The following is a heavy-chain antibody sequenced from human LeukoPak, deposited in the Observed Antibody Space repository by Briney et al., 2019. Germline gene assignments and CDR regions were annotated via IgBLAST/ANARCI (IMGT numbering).Heavy chain of an antibody. J-gene: IGHJ3*02. CDR1: GFTFSSYG. CDR3: ATDRGGSPFDI. Sequence: PGGSLRLSCAASGFTFSSYGMHWVRQAPGKGLEWVAVIWADGNNKYYADSVKGRFTISRDNSKNTLYLQMNSLIDDDTAVYYCATDRGGSPFDIWGQGTMVTVSS. V-gene: IGHV3-33*01. CDR2: IWADGNNK. D-gene: IGHD1-26*01.